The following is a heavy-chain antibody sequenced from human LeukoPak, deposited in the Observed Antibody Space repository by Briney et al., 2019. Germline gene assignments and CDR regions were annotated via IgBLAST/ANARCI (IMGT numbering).Heavy chain of an antibody. J-gene: IGHJ4*02. CDR3: ARVAGATVLAAHFDY. Sequence: SVKVSCKASGGTFSSYAISWVRQAPGQGLEWMGGIIPIFGTANYAQMFQGRVTITADESTSTAYTELSSLRSEDTAVYYCARVAGATVLAAHFDYWGQGTLVTVSS. V-gene: IGHV1-69*13. CDR2: IIPIFGTA. CDR1: GGTFSSYA. D-gene: IGHD1-26*01.